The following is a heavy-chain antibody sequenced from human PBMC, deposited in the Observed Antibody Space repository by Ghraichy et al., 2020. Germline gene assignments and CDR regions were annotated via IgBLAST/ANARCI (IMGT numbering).Heavy chain of an antibody. CDR1: GYTFTTYG. D-gene: IGHD3-22*01. CDR3: ARDYYYYDSGGYEDTFDI. Sequence: ASVKVSCKASGYTFTTYGISWVRQAPGQGLEWVGWFSGKDGETNYAQKLRGRVTMTTDTSTTTVYMELRSLRSDDTAVYYCARDYYYYDSGGYEDTFDIWGQGTMVTVAS. J-gene: IGHJ3*02. CDR2: FSGKDGET. V-gene: IGHV1-18*04.